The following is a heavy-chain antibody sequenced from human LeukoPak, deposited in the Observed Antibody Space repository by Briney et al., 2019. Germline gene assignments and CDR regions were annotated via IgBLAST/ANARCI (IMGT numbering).Heavy chain of an antibody. CDR3: ARDWESSSSGDAYDI. CDR2: ISSSSSYI. CDR1: GFTFSSYS. J-gene: IGHJ3*02. V-gene: IGHV3-21*01. D-gene: IGHD6-6*01. Sequence: GGSLRLSCAASGFTFSSYSMNWVRQAPGKGLEWVSSISSSSSYIYYADSVKGRFTISRDNAKNSLYLQMNSLRAEDTAVYYCARDWESSSSGDAYDIWGQGTMVTVSS.